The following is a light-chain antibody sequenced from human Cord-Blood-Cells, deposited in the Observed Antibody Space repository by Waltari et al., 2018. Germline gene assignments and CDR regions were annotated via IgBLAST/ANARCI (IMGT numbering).Light chain of an antibody. CDR1: QSISSY. V-gene: IGKV1-39*01. J-gene: IGKJ4*01. CDR3: RQRYSTTRRVT. CDR2: AAS. Sequence: DIQMTQSPSSLSASVGDRVTITCRASQSISSYLNWYQQKPGKAPKLLIYAASSLQSGVPSRFSGGGSSTEFSLTISSLQPEEFLTYYYRQRYSTTRRVTFGGGTKVEIK.